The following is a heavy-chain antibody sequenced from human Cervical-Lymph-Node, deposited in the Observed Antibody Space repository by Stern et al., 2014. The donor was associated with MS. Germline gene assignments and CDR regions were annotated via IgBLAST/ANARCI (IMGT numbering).Heavy chain of an antibody. CDR1: GFPFSGHG. CDR3: ARDGPNYDHKGRGDAFDV. J-gene: IGHJ3*01. V-gene: IGHV3-33*05. D-gene: IGHD3-22*01. CDR2: ISYDGSNK. Sequence: VQLVESGGGVVQPGGSLRLSCAASGFPFSGHGLHWVRQAPRKGLWWVALISYDGSNKGYAESVKGRFTISRDSSRNTMFLQMNTLRLEDAAVYYCARDGPNYDHKGRGDAFDVWGQGAMVTVSP.